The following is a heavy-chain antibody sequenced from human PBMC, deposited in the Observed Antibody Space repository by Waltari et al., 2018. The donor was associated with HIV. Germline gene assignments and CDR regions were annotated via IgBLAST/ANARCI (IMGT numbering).Heavy chain of an antibody. CDR2: IYWNDDK. CDR3: AHIRYYYDSSGYPDY. J-gene: IGHJ4*02. Sequence: IRQPPGKALEWLALIYWNDDKRYSPSLKSSLTITKDTSKNQVVLTMTSMDPVDTATYYCAHIRYYYDSSGYPDYWGQGTLVTVSS. V-gene: IGHV2-5*01. D-gene: IGHD3-22*01.